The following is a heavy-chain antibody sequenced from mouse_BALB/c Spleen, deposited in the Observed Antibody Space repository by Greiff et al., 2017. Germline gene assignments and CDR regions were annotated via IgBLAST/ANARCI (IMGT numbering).Heavy chain of an antibody. J-gene: IGHJ1*01. CDR1: GFTFSSYA. CDR3: ARREWLFDV. V-gene: IGHV5-9-4*01. Sequence: EVHLVESGGGLVKPGGSLKLSCAASGFTFSSYAMSWVRQSPEKRLEWVAEISSGGSYTYYPDTVTGRFTISRDNAKNTLYLEMSSLRSEDTAMYYCARREWLFDVWGAGTTVTVSS. D-gene: IGHD2-2*01. CDR2: ISSGGSYT.